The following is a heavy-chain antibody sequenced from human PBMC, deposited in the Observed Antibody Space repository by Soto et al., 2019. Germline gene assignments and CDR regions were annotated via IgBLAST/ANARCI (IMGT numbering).Heavy chain of an antibody. CDR2: IYYSGST. CDR3: ARGAYCGGDCYQFDY. J-gene: IGHJ4*02. Sequence: SETLSLTCTVSGGSVSSGSYYWSWIRQPPGKGLEWIGYIYYSGSTNYNPSLKSRVTISVDTSKNQFSLKLSSVTAADTAAYYCARGAYCGGDCYQFDYWGQGTLVTVSS. CDR1: GGSVSSGSYY. V-gene: IGHV4-61*01. D-gene: IGHD2-21*02.